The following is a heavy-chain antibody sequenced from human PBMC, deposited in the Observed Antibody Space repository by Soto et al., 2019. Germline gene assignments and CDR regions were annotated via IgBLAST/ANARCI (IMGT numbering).Heavy chain of an antibody. V-gene: IGHV3-30*18. CDR1: GFTFSSYG. Sequence: QVQLVESGGGVDQPGRSLRLSCAASGFTFSSYGMHWVRQAPGKGLEWVAVISYDGSNKYYADSVKGRFTISRDNSKNTLYLQMNSLRAEDTAVYYCAKSGYSSGYYYYYGMDVWGQGTTVTVSS. CDR2: ISYDGSNK. CDR3: AKSGYSSGYYYYYGMDV. D-gene: IGHD3-22*01. J-gene: IGHJ6*02.